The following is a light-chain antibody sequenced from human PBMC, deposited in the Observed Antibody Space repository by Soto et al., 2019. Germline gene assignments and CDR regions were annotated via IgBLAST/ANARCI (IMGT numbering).Light chain of an antibody. V-gene: IGKV3-20*01. CDR1: QTISSSF. CDR2: HAS. J-gene: IGKJ3*01. Sequence: EIVLTQSPGTLSLSPGERATLSCRASQTISSSFLAWYQQKPGQAPRLLIYHASRRAPGIPDRFSGGGSWTDFTLTISRLEPEDFAVYYCHQFGSSPLDTFGPGTKVEIK. CDR3: HQFGSSPLDT.